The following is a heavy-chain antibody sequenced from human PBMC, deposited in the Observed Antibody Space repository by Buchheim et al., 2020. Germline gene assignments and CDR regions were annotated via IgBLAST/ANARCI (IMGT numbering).Heavy chain of an antibody. J-gene: IGHJ4*02. V-gene: IGHV3-30*18. CDR3: AKEVGGSYPDY. Sequence: QVQLVESGGGVVQPGRSLRLSCAASGFTFSSYGMHWVRQAPGKGLEWVAVISYDGSNKYYADSVKGRFTISGDNSKNTLYLQMNSLRAEDTAVYYCAKEVGGSYPDYWGQGTL. CDR1: GFTFSSYG. D-gene: IGHD1-26*01. CDR2: ISYDGSNK.